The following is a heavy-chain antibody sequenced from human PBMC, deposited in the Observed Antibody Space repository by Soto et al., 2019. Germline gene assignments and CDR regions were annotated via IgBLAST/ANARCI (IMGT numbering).Heavy chain of an antibody. J-gene: IGHJ4*02. CDR1: GCNFTTFW. Sequence: PXESLKISWKGSGCNFTTFWIGWVRQVPGKGLEWMGIIYPGDSETKYSPDFEGQVTISADRSTNTAYLQWRSLRASDTAMYYCARLGFPGAIYFDYWGLGTLVTVSS. CDR2: IYPGDSET. V-gene: IGHV5-51*01. CDR3: ARLGFPGAIYFDY.